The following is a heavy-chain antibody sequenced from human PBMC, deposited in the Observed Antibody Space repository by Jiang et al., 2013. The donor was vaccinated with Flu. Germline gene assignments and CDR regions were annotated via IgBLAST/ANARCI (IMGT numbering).Heavy chain of an antibody. CDR2: INPSGGST. CDR1: GYTFTSYY. V-gene: IGHV1-46*01. Sequence: SGYTFTSYYMHWVRQAPGQGLEWMGIINPSGGSTSYAQKFQGRVTVTRDTSTSTVYMELSSLRSEDTAVYYCARDRGAFEYSSPGYFDYWGQGTLVTVSS. CDR3: ARDRGAFEYSSPGYFDY. J-gene: IGHJ4*02. D-gene: IGHD6-6*01.